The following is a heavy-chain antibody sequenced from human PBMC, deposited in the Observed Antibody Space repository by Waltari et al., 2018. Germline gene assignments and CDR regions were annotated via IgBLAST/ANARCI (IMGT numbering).Heavy chain of an antibody. V-gene: IGHV3-23*01. CDR3: AKFGYYDSSGYYPFYYFDY. D-gene: IGHD3-22*01. Sequence: EVQLLESGGGLVQPGGSLRLSCAASGFTFSSYAMSWVHQAPGKGLEWVSAISGSGGSTYYADSVKGRFTISRDNSKNTLYLQMNSLRAKDTAVYYCAKFGYYDSSGYYPFYYFDYWGQGTLVTVSS. J-gene: IGHJ4*02. CDR1: GFTFSSYA. CDR2: ISGSGGST.